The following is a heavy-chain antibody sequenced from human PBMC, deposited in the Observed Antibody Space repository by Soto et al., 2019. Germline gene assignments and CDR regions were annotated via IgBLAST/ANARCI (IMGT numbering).Heavy chain of an antibody. V-gene: IGHV4-34*01. CDR3: AGGLRAAAGIGELDY. D-gene: IGHD6-13*01. J-gene: IGHJ4*02. CDR1: GGSFSGYY. CDR2: INHSGST. Sequence: QVQLQQWGAGLLKPSETLSLTCAVYGGSFSGYYWSWIRQPPGKGLEWIGEINHSGSTNYNPSLKSQVTIAVDTSKHQFSLKLCAVTAADTAVYYWAGGLRAAAGIGELDYWGQGTLVTVSS.